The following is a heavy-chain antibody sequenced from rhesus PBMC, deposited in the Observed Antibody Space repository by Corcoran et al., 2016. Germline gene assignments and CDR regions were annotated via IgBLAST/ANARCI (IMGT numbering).Heavy chain of an antibody. CDR2: IYWDDDK. CDR3: ARVYCTSTTCYGGGNYGLDS. V-gene: IGHV2S1*01. J-gene: IGHJ6*01. D-gene: IGHD2-2*01. CDR1: GFSLSTSGMG. Sequence: QVTLKESGPALVKPTQTLTLTCTFSGFSLSTSGMGVGWIRQPPGKALEWLASIYWDDDKYYSTSLKGSVTTTKDPSKNQMVLTMTHMDPVDTATYYCARVYCTSTTCYGGGNYGLDSWGQGVVVTVSS.